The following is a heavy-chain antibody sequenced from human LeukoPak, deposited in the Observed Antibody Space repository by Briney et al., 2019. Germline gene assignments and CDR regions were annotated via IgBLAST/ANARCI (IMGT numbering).Heavy chain of an antibody. Sequence: PGGSLRLSCAASGFRFDDFAMHWVRHSPGKGLEWVSLVSADGAKSYYAESARGRFTTSRDNSKNSLYLQMNTLRSEDTAFYYCAKEIDTLGTNAFDIWGHGTLVTVSS. CDR1: GFRFDDFA. CDR3: AKEIDTLGTNAFDI. J-gene: IGHJ3*02. V-gene: IGHV3-43*02. CDR2: VSADGAKS. D-gene: IGHD2-15*01.